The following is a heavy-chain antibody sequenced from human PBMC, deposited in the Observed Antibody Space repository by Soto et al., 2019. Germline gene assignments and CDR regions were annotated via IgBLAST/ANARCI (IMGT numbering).Heavy chain of an antibody. CDR3: ERSARDTRILGNWFDP. J-gene: IGHJ5*02. V-gene: IGHV4-61*05. D-gene: IGHD2-2*01. CDR2: IYYSGST. Sequence: SETLSLTCTVSGGSISSSSYYWSWIRQPPGKGLEWIGYIYYSGSTNYNPSLKSRVTISVDTSKNQFSLKLSSVTAADPAVYYCERSARDTRILGNWFDPWRQGSLVPVSP. CDR1: GGSISSSSYY.